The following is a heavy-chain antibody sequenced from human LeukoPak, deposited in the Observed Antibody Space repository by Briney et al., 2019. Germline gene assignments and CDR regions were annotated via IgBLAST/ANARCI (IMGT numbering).Heavy chain of an antibody. Sequence: GASVKVSCKASGGTFSSCAISWVRQAPGQGLEWMGGIIPIFGTANYAQKFQGRVTITADKSTSTAYMELSSLRAEDTAVYYCARDIYDSSYGYWGQGTLVTVSS. CDR3: ARDIYDSSYGY. J-gene: IGHJ4*02. CDR1: GGTFSSCA. V-gene: IGHV1-69*06. D-gene: IGHD3-22*01. CDR2: IIPIFGTA.